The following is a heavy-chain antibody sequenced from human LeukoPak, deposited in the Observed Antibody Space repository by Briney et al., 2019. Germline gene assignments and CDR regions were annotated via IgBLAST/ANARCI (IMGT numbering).Heavy chain of an antibody. CDR3: ARHLGGDYGWNALDY. Sequence: ASVNVSFTASGYTFTSHAMHWVRQAPGQRLEWMGWINAGNGNTKYSQKFHGTVAITRDTSASTAYMALSSLRSEDTAVYYCARHLGGDYGWNALDYWGQGTLVTLS. J-gene: IGHJ4*02. CDR2: INAGNGNT. D-gene: IGHD4-17*01. V-gene: IGHV1-3*01. CDR1: GYTFTSHA.